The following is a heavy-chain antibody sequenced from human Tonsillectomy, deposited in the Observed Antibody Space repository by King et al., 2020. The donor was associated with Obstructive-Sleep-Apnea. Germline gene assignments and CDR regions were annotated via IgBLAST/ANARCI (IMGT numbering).Heavy chain of an antibody. V-gene: IGHV3-9*01. J-gene: IGHJ6*02. CDR2: ISWKSGRI. D-gene: IGHD4-11*01. CDR3: AKDNSRSPYYGMDV. CDR1: GFTFDDYD. Sequence: VQLVESGGGLVQPGRSLRLSCAASGFTFDDYDMHWVRQAPGKGLEWVSGISWKSGRIGYADFVKGRFTISRDNAKKSLYLQMNSLRGEDTALYYCAKDNSRSPYYGMDVWGQGTTVTVSS.